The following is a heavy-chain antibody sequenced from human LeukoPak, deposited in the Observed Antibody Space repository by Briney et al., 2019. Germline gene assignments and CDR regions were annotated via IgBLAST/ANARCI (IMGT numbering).Heavy chain of an antibody. D-gene: IGHD2-2*01. CDR3: ARLYCSTSSCYASDY. Sequence: KSGGSLRLSCVASGFTFSWFSMNWVRQAPGKGLEWVSSISSRSDYIYYADSLEGRFTISRDNARNSLYLHMDSLRAEDTAVYYCARLYCSTSSCYASDYWGQGTVVTVSS. J-gene: IGHJ4*02. V-gene: IGHV3-21*01. CDR1: GFTFSWFS. CDR2: ISSRSDYI.